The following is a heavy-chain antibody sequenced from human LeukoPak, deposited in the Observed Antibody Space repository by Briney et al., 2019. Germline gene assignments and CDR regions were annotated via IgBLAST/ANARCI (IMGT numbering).Heavy chain of an antibody. V-gene: IGHV3-30*04. Sequence: PGGSLRLSCAASGFTFSSYAMHWVRQAPGKGLEWVAVISYDGSNKYYADSVKGRFTISRDNSKDTLYLQMNSLRAEDTAVYYCARDRYGSGFFDYWGQGTLVTVSS. D-gene: IGHD3-10*01. J-gene: IGHJ4*02. CDR3: ARDRYGSGFFDY. CDR2: ISYDGSNK. CDR1: GFTFSSYA.